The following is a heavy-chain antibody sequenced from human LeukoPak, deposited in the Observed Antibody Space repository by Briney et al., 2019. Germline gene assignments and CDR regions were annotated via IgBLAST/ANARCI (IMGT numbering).Heavy chain of an antibody. J-gene: IGHJ6*02. CDR2: ISSSSSYI. V-gene: IGHV3-21*01. CDR1: GFTFSSYS. D-gene: IGHD2-2*01. CDR3: ARDLKIVVVPAYGMDV. Sequence: GGSLRLSCAASGFTFSSYSMSWDRQAPGKGLEWVSSISSSSSYIYYADSVKGRFTISRDNAKNSLYLQMNSLRAEDTAVYYCARDLKIVVVPAYGMDVWGQGTTVTVSS.